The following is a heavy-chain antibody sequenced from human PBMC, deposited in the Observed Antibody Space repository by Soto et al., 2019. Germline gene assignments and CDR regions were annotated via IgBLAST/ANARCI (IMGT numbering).Heavy chain of an antibody. D-gene: IGHD3-10*01. CDR2: IYYSGST. J-gene: IGHJ6*03. V-gene: IGHV4-59*08. Sequence: SETLSLTCTVSGGSISSYYWIWIRQPPGKGLEWIGYIYYSGSTNYNPSLKSRVTISVDTSKNQFSLKLSPVTAADTAVYYCARIGDTTSLWFGELSRDYYYYMDVWGKGTTVTVSS. CDR1: GGSISSYY. CDR3: ARIGDTTSLWFGELSRDYYYYMDV.